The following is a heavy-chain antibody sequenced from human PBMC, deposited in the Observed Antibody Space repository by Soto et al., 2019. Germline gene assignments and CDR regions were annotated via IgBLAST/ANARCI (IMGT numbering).Heavy chain of an antibody. CDR2: INHSGST. J-gene: IGHJ4*02. Sequence: SETLCLTCAVYGGSFSGYYWTWIRQPPGTGLEWIGEINHSGSTNYNPSLESRVTISVDTSKNQFSLKLTSVTAADTAVYYCARDKITGLFDYWGQGTLVTVSS. CDR1: GGSFSGYY. V-gene: IGHV4-34*01. D-gene: IGHD2-8*02. CDR3: ARDKITGLFDY.